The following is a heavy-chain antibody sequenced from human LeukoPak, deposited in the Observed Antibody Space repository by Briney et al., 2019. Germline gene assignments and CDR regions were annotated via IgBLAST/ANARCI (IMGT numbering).Heavy chain of an antibody. V-gene: IGHV4-34*01. D-gene: IGHD4-17*01. CDR2: INHSGST. J-gene: IGHJ4*02. CDR3: ARGYGDYRY. Sequence: SETLSLTCAVYGGSFSGYYWSWIRQPPGKGLEWIGEINHSGSTNYNPSLKSRVTISVDTSKNQFSLKLSSVTAAVTAVYYCARGYGDYRYWGQGTLVTVSS. CDR1: GGSFSGYY.